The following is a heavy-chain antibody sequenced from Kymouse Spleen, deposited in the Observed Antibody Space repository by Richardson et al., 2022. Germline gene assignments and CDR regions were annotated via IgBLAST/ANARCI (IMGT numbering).Heavy chain of an antibody. CDR2: IRSKANSYAT. V-gene: IGHV3-73*02. CDR1: GFTFSGSA. Sequence: EVQLVESGGGLVQPGGSLKLSCAASGFTFSGSAMHWVRQASGKGLEWVGRIRSKANSYATAYAASVKGRFTISRDDSKNTAYLQMNSLKTEDTAVYYCTSGYDSGSYYYYYGMDVWGQGTTVTVSS. D-gene: IGHD5-12*01. J-gene: IGHJ6*02. CDR3: TSGYDSGSYYYYYGMDV.